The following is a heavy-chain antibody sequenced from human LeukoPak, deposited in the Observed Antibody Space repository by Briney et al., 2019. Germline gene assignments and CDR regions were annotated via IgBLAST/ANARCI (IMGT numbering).Heavy chain of an antibody. D-gene: IGHD3-22*01. V-gene: IGHV4-34*01. CDR2: INHSGST. Sequence: SETLSLTCAVYGGSFSGYYWSWIRQPPGKGLEWIGEINHSGSTNYNPSLKSRVTISVDTSKNQFSLKLSSVTAADTAVYYCARGQDHYDSSGYSAWPFDYWGQGTLVTVSS. CDR1: GGSFSGYY. CDR3: ARGQDHYDSSGYSAWPFDY. J-gene: IGHJ4*02.